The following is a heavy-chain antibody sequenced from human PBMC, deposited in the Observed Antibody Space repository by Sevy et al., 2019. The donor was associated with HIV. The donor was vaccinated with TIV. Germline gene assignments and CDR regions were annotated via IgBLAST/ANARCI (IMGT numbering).Heavy chain of an antibody. Sequence: GGYLRLSCVASGFTFSTWSMNWVRQAPGKGLEWVSLISSSSNYIYYADSLKGRFTISRDNAKHSLYLQMNSLRAEDTAVYYCASDRDGSGSSGGYGMDVWGQGTTVTVSS. CDR3: ASDRDGSGSSGGYGMDV. CDR2: ISSSSNYI. CDR1: GFTFSTWS. V-gene: IGHV3-21*01. J-gene: IGHJ6*02. D-gene: IGHD3-10*01.